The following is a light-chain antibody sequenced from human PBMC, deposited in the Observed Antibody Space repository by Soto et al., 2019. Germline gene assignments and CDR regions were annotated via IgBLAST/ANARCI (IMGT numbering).Light chain of an antibody. J-gene: IGKJ1*01. CDR2: RAS. V-gene: IGKV1-5*03. Sequence: DIQMTQSPSTLSASVGDRFTITCRASQSVSTWLAWYQQKPGKAPKLLIYRASNLESGVPSRFTGSGSGTEFTLTISSLQPDDFATYYCQQYNSWTFGQGTKVDI. CDR1: QSVSTW. CDR3: QQYNSWT.